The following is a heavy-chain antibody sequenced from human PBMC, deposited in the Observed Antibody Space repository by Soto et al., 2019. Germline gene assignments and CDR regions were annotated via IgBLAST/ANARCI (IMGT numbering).Heavy chain of an antibody. V-gene: IGHV1-18*01. CDR1: RYTFTSHG. CDR3: LRLLTDGATFREAAFDL. CDR2: ISTFNGKT. Sequence: QVQLVQSGGDVKTPGASVKVSCTTFRYTFTSHGIAWVRQAPGQGLEWMGWISTFNGKTDYAQKFQGRVTMTADTITSTVHMELRSLSSDDTAVYYWLRLLTDGATFREAAFDLWGQGTKVTVSS. J-gene: IGHJ3*01. D-gene: IGHD3-9*01.